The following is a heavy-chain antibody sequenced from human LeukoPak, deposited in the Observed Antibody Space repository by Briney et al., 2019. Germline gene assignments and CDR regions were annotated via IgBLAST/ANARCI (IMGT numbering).Heavy chain of an antibody. J-gene: IGHJ6*03. CDR1: GGSIVTGNHY. V-gene: IGHV4-61*02. CDR3: ARDRRYASSNYYYYYMDV. CDR2: IYASGST. D-gene: IGHD3-16*01. Sequence: PSQTLSLTCTVSGGSIVTGNHYWSWIRQPAGKGLEWIGRIYASGSTNYSPSLKSRVTISVDTSKNQFSLRLSSVTAADTAVYYCARDRRYASSNYYYYYMDVWGKGTTVTVSS.